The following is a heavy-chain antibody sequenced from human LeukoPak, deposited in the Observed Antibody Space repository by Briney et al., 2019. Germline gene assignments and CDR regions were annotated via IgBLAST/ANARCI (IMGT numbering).Heavy chain of an antibody. CDR1: GGSISGYY. CDR2: IHYTGYT. J-gene: IGHJ5*02. D-gene: IGHD6-13*01. CDR3: ARLHFAAAEEFDP. V-gene: IGHV4-59*08. Sequence: SETLSLTCTVSGGSISGYYWSWIRQPPGKRLEWVGYIHYTGYTNYNPSLRSRVTISVDTSKNQFSLTLRSVTAADTAVYYCARLHFAAAEEFDPWGQGTLVTVSS.